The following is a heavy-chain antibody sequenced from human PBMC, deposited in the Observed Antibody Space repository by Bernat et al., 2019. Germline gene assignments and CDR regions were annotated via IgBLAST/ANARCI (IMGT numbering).Heavy chain of an antibody. CDR2: LSYGGGS. CDR1: GGSISSSSYY. V-gene: IGHV4-39*01. Sequence: QLQLQESGPGLVKPSETLSLTCTVSGGSISSSSYYWGWVRQPPGKGLEWIGSLSYGGGSSNNPSLRSRVTISMDTSKNQFYLKLSSATAADTAVYFCARRTETFDIWGQGTLVTVS. CDR3: ARRTETFDI. D-gene: IGHD3/OR15-3a*01. J-gene: IGHJ3*02.